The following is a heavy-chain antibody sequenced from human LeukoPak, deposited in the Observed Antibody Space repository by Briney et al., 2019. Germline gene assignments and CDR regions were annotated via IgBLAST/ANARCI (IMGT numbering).Heavy chain of an antibody. J-gene: IGHJ6*03. V-gene: IGHV4-30-2*01. D-gene: IGHD2/OR15-2a*01. CDR2: IHQRGST. CDR1: RGSTGGGDYSISTGGHY. Sequence: SQTLSLTSSVSRGSTGGGDYSISTGGHYWSWVRQPPGKGLQWIGHIHQRGSTYYNPSLKSRVTISVDRPKNQVSLKLIAMTAADTAVYYCARIHFQFYYMDVWGKGTTVTVSS. CDR3: ARIHFQFYYMDV.